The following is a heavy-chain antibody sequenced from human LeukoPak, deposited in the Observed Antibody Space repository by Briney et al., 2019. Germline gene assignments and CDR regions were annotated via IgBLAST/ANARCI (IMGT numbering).Heavy chain of an antibody. V-gene: IGHV3-7*01. CDR3: AKDYYGDIFQFHC. CDR2: IKQDGSEK. J-gene: IGHJ4*02. D-gene: IGHD4-17*01. Sequence: PGGSLRLSCAASGFPFSSHGMSWVRQAPGKGLEWVANIKQDGSEKFYVDSVKGRFTISRDNAKNTLYLQMNSLRAEDTAVYYCAKDYYGDIFQFHCWGQGTLVTVSS. CDR1: GFPFSSHG.